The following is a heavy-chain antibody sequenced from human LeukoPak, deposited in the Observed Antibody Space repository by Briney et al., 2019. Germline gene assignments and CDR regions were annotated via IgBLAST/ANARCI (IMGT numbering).Heavy chain of an antibody. V-gene: IGHV4-39*07. D-gene: IGHD1-26*01. CDR3: ARDLGEWELHTFDAFDI. CDR2: IYYSGST. CDR1: GGSISSSSYY. J-gene: IGHJ3*02. Sequence: SETLSLTCTVSGGSISSSSYYWGWIRQPPGKGLEWIGSIYYSGSTYYNPSLKSRVTISVDTSKNQFSLKLSSVTAADTAVYYCARDLGEWELHTFDAFDIWGQGTMVTVSS.